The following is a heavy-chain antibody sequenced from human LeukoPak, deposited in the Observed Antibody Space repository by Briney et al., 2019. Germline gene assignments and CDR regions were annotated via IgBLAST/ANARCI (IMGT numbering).Heavy chain of an antibody. J-gene: IGHJ4*02. Sequence: ASVKVSCKASGYTLTGYYMHWVRQAPGQGLEWMGWINPNSGGTNYAQKFQGRVTMTRDTSISTAYMELSRLRSDDTAVYYCARRLPEEELTHFDYWGQGTLVTVSS. V-gene: IGHV1-2*02. CDR1: GYTLTGYY. CDR2: INPNSGGT. D-gene: IGHD1-26*01. CDR3: ARRLPEEELTHFDY.